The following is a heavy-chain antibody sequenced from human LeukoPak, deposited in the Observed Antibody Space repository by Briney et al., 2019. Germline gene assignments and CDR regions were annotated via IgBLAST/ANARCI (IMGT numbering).Heavy chain of an antibody. Sequence: GASVKVPCKASGGTFTNYAISWVGQAPGQRLEWIGGIIPLLVNPNYAPKFHRRVTIPADDSTSTAYIELTSLRSEDTAVYYCAEDSSMVTTRAPYYYYLDVWGQGTTVTVSS. CDR1: GGTFTNYA. CDR3: AEDSSMVTTRAPYYYYLDV. D-gene: IGHD4-17*01. CDR2: IIPLLVNP. J-gene: IGHJ6*02. V-gene: IGHV1-69*10.